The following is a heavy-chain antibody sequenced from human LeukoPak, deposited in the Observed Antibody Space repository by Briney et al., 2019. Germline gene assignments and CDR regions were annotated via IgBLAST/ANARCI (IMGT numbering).Heavy chain of an antibody. CDR1: GFTFSSYW. J-gene: IGHJ4*02. V-gene: IGHV3-7*03. CDR3: ARDHRGEIFVEKNY. CDR2: IKPDGSEK. Sequence: GGSLRLSCAASGFTFSSYWMSWVRQAPGKGLEWVANIKPDGSEKYYVDSVKGRFTISRDNAKNSLYLQMNSLRAEDTAVYYWARDHRGEIFVEKNYWGQGTLVPVSS. D-gene: IGHD3-3*01.